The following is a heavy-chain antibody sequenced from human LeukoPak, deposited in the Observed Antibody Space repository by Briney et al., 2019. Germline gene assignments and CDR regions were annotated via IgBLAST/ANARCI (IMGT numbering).Heavy chain of an antibody. CDR1: GFTFSSYG. CDR2: IRYDGSDK. Sequence: GGSLRLSCAASGFTFSSYGMHWVRQAPGKGLEWVAFIRYDGSDKYYADSVKGRFTISRDNSKNTLYLQMNSLRAEDTAVYYCAKDLGYSNFYFDYWGQGTLVTVSS. V-gene: IGHV3-30*02. CDR3: AKDLGYSNFYFDY. J-gene: IGHJ4*02. D-gene: IGHD4-11*01.